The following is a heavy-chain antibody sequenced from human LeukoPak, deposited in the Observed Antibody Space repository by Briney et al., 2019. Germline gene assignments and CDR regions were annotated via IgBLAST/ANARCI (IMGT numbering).Heavy chain of an antibody. D-gene: IGHD4-17*01. J-gene: IGHJ4*02. CDR1: GGSFSGYY. CDR2: INHSGST. Sequence: NPSETLSLTCAVYGGSFSGYYWSWIRQPPGKGLEWIGEINHSGSTNYNPSLKSRVTISVDTSKNQFSLKLSSVTAADTAVYYCARHWGTTVTTIDYWGQGTLVTVSS. CDR3: ARHWGTTVTTIDY. V-gene: IGHV4-34*01.